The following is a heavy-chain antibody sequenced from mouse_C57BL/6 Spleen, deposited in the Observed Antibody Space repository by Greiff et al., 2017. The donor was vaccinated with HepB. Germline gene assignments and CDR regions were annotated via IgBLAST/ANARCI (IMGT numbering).Heavy chain of an antibody. J-gene: IGHJ4*01. CDR2: ISSGGDYI. D-gene: IGHD1-1*01. V-gene: IGHV5-9-1*02. Sequence: EVQRVESGEGLVKPGGSLKLSCAASGFTFSSYAMSWVRQTQEKRLEWVAYISSGGDYIYYADTVKGRFTIASYNARNTLYLQMSSLKSEDTAMYYCTREHLLLPYAMDYWGQGTSVTVSS. CDR1: GFTFSSYA. CDR3: TREHLLLPYAMDY.